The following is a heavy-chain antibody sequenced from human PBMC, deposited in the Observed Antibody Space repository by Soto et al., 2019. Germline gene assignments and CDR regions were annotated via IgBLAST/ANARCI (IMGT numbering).Heavy chain of an antibody. D-gene: IGHD6-19*01. V-gene: IGHV3-48*01. CDR2: ISSSSSTI. J-gene: IGHJ4*02. CDR3: VLTVSSGWSSTFF. CDR1: GFTFSSYS. Sequence: GESLRLSCAASGFTFSSYSINWVRQAPGKGLEWVSYISSSSSTIYYADSVKGRFTISRGNAKNSLYLQMNSLRAEDTAVYYCVLTVSSGWSSTFFRGQGTLVTVFS.